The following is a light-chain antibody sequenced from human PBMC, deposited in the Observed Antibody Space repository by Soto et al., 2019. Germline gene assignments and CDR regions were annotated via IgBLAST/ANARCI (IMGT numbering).Light chain of an antibody. CDR2: AAS. Sequence: AIRMTQSPSSFSASTGDRVTITCRASQGISSYLAWYQQKPGKAPKLLIYAASTLQSGVPSRFRGSASGTDFPLNISCPQSEDFATYYCQQYYSYPSLTFGGGTKVEIK. CDR1: QGISSY. CDR3: QQYYSYPSLT. J-gene: IGKJ4*01. V-gene: IGKV1-8*01.